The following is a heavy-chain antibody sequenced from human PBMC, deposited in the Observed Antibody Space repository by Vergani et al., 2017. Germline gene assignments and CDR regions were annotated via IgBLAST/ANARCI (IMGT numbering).Heavy chain of an antibody. V-gene: IGHV4-39*01. CDR2: MDYNGRA. CDR3: ARHPRRGPSGWYGFDY. D-gene: IGHD6-19*01. Sequence: QLQLQESGPGLVKPSGTLSLTCSVTGGSFFNSRYYWGWLRQPPGKGLEWIGSMDYNGRAYYTPSLRRRVAISIDTSKNQFSLKLSSVTAADTAVYYCARHPRRGPSGWYGFDYWGQGTLVTVSS. J-gene: IGHJ4*02. CDR1: GGSFFNSRYY.